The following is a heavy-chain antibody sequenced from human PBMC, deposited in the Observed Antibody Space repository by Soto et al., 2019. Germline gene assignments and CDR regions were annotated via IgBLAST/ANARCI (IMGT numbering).Heavy chain of an antibody. D-gene: IGHD3-3*01. Sequence: LRLSCAASGFTFSSYGMHWVRQAPGKGLEWVAVISYDGSNKYYADSVKGRFTISRDNSKNTLYLQMNSLRAEDTAVYYCAKATLRYYDFWSGYFGYYYYGMDVWGQGTTVTVSS. J-gene: IGHJ6*02. CDR3: AKATLRYYDFWSGYFGYYYYGMDV. CDR1: GFTFSSYG. V-gene: IGHV3-30*18. CDR2: ISYDGSNK.